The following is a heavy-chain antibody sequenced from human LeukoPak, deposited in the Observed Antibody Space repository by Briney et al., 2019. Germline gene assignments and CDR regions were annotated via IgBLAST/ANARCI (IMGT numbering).Heavy chain of an antibody. J-gene: IGHJ4*02. Sequence: SSETLSLTCAVYXXSXXXXXXXXXXXPXXXGLEWIGEINHSGSTNYNPSLKSRVTISVDTSKNQFSLKLSSVTAADTAVYYCARGKVYFDYWGQGTLVTVSS. CDR2: INHSGST. CDR1: XXSXXXXX. V-gene: IGHV4-34*01. CDR3: ARGKVYFDY.